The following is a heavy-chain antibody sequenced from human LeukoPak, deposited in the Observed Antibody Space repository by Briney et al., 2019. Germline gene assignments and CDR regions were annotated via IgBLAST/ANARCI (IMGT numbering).Heavy chain of an antibody. D-gene: IGHD2-2*01. Sequence: GASVKVSCKASGYTFTGYYMHWVRQAPGQGLEWMGWINPNSGGTNYAKKFQGRVTMTRDTSISTAYMELSRLRSDDTAVYYCARDRPAAMSSYYYYMDVWGKGTTVTISS. CDR3: ARDRPAAMSSYYYYMDV. J-gene: IGHJ6*03. V-gene: IGHV1-2*02. CDR1: GYTFTGYY. CDR2: INPNSGGT.